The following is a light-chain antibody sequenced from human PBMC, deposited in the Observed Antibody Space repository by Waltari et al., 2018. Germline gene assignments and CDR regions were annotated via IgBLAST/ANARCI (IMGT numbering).Light chain of an antibody. J-gene: IGLJ2*01. CDR2: QDN. CDR1: TCGDKY. Sequence: SFQLTQTPSVSVSPGETASISCSGDTCGDKYVHWYQHKPGQSPVLLIYQDNMRPSGIPGRFSGSHSGNTATLTISGTQAMDEADYYCQAWHTSTFVLFGGGTKLTVL. V-gene: IGLV3-1*01. CDR3: QAWHTSTFVL.